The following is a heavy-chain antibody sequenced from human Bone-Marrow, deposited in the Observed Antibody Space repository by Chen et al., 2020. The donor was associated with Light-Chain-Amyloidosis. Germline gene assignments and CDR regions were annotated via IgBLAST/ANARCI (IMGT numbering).Heavy chain of an antibody. D-gene: IGHD3-10*01. V-gene: IGHV4-34*01. CDR1: GGSLNGYY. CDR3: AKFNPDFGDCEC. CDR2: IDRSGGT. J-gene: IGHJ4*02. Sequence: QVQLHQRGAGLLKPSETLSLTCAVLGGSLNGYYWTWIRQSPGEGLAWIGEIDRSGGTHYNSSLKSRITMSLDTSNKEFSLKLTSVTAADTAVYFCAKFNPDFGDCECWGQGSLVTVSS.